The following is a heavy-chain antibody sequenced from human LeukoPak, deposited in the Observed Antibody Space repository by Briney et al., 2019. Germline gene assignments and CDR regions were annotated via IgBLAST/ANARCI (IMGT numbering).Heavy chain of an antibody. V-gene: IGHV3-30*18. CDR1: GFTFSSYG. CDR2: ISYDGSNK. CDR3: AKDRDIVVVPAAYGSGMDV. D-gene: IGHD2-2*01. J-gene: IGHJ6*02. Sequence: GRSLRLSCAASGFTFSSYGMHWVRQAPGKGLEWVAVISYDGSNKYYADSVKGRFTISRDNSKNTLYLQMNSLRAEDTAVYYCAKDRDIVVVPAAYGSGMDVWGQGTTVTVPS.